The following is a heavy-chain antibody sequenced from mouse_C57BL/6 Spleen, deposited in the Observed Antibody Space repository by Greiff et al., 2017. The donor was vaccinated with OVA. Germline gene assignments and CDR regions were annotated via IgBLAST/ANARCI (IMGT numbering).Heavy chain of an antibody. J-gene: IGHJ2*01. CDR1: GYTFTSYW. Sequence: VQLQQPGAELVKPGASVKLSCKASGYTFTSYWMQWVKQRPGQGLEWIGEIDPSDSYTNYNQKFKGKATLTVDTSSSTAYMQLSSLTSEDSAVYYCATGTKGYWGQGTTLTVSS. D-gene: IGHD4-1*01. CDR3: ATGTKGY. V-gene: IGHV1-50*01. CDR2: IDPSDSYT.